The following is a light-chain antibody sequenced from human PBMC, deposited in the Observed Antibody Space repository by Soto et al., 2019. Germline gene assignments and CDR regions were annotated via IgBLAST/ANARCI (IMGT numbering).Light chain of an antibody. V-gene: IGKV3-11*01. J-gene: IGKJ1*01. Sequence: EIVLTQSPATLSLSPGDRVTLSCRASQTVGRYLSWYQHSPGQGPRLLVYDASNRATGIPARFSGSGSETDFTLTISSLEPEDFATYCCQKYNIAPWTFGQGTKVEIK. CDR2: DAS. CDR1: QTVGRY. CDR3: QKYNIAPWT.